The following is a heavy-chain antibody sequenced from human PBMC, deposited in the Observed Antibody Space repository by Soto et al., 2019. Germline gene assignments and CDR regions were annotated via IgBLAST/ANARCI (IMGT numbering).Heavy chain of an antibody. CDR2: ISDSGSRM. CDR1: GFTLGAYS. CDR3: APQGVGATGYLY. V-gene: IGHV3-48*01. J-gene: IGHJ4*02. D-gene: IGHD1-26*01. Sequence: EVQLVESGGGLVQPGGSLRLSCVGYGFTLGAYSMNWVRQAPGKWLEWVSYISDSGSRMYYADSVKGRFTISRDSARNSLFLQMNSLRAEDTAVYYCAPQGVGATGYLYWGQGTLITVSS.